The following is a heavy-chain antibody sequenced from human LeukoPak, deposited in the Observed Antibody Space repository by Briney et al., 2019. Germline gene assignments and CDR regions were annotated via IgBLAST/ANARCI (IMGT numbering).Heavy chain of an antibody. D-gene: IGHD3-22*01. V-gene: IGHV4-34*01. J-gene: IGHJ5*02. Sequence: SETLSLTCAVYGGSFSGYYWSWIRQPPGKGLEWIGEINHSGITNYNPSLKSRVTISVDTSKNQFSLKLSSVTAADTAVYYCARGLGAKYYYDSSGYYSSGWFDPWGQGTLVTVSS. CDR3: ARGLGAKYYYDSSGYYSSGWFDP. CDR1: GGSFSGYY. CDR2: INHSGIT.